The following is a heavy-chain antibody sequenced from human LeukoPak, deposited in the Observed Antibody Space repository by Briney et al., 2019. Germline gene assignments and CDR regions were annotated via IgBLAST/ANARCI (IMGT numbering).Heavy chain of an antibody. J-gene: IGHJ5*02. Sequence: KSSETLSLTCAVYGGSFSGYYWNWIRQPPGKGLEWIGEINHSGSTNYNPSLKSRVTISVDTSKNQFSLKLSSVTAADTAVYYCARKGRGRNYVYRSGWFDPWGQGTLVTVSS. CDR1: GGSFSGYY. V-gene: IGHV4-34*01. CDR3: ARKGRGRNYVYRSGWFDP. CDR2: INHSGST. D-gene: IGHD4-11*01.